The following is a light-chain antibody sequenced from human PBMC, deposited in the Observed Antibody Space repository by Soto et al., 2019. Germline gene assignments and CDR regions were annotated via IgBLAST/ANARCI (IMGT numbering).Light chain of an antibody. J-gene: IGKJ1*01. Sequence: EIVMTQSPATLSVSPGERATLSCRASQSVSSNLAWYQQKPGQAPRLLIYGASTRATGIPARFSGSGSGTEFTLTISSLQSKHFAVYYCQQYNNWPQTFGQGTKVEIK. V-gene: IGKV3-15*01. CDR2: GAS. CDR3: QQYNNWPQT. CDR1: QSVSSN.